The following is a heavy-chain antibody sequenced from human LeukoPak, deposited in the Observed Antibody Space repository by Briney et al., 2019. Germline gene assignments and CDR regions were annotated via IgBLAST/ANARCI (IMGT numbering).Heavy chain of an antibody. V-gene: IGHV1-69*04. J-gene: IGHJ4*02. CDR1: GGTFSNYA. D-gene: IGHD3-16*02. CDR2: IIPIVGVT. Sequence: SVKVSCKASGGTFSNYAFSWVRQAPGQGLEWMGRIIPIVGVTNYAQKFQGRVTITADKSASTAFMELTSLSSEDTAIYYCARSLMITFGGVIAPSDYWGQGTLVTVSS. CDR3: ARSLMITFGGVIAPSDY.